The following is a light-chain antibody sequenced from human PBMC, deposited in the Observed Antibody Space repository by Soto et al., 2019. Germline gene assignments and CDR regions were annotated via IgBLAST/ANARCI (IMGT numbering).Light chain of an antibody. V-gene: IGKV3-11*01. CDR2: DAF. CDR3: QQRSNWPLT. J-gene: IGKJ4*01. CDR1: QSISSY. Sequence: EIVLTQSPATLSLSPGEGATLSCRVSQSISSYLAWYQQKPGQAPRLLIYDAFNRATGIPARFSGSGSGTDFTLTISSLEPEDFAVYYCQQRSNWPLTFGGGTKVEI.